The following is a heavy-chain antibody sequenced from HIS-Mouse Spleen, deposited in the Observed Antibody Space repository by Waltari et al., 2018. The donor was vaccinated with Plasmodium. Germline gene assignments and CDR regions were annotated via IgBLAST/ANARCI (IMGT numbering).Heavy chain of an antibody. V-gene: IGHV3-21*01. J-gene: IGHJ2*01. CDR3: AREDILTGYYNDYWYFDL. CDR1: GFTFSSYS. D-gene: IGHD3-9*01. CDR2: ISSSSIYI. Sequence: EVQLVESGGGLVKPGGSLSLSCAASGFTFSSYSMNWFRQAPGKGLEWVSSISSSSIYIYYADSVKGRFTISRDNAKNSLYLQMNSLRAEDTAVYYCAREDILTGYYNDYWYFDLWGRGTLVTVSS.